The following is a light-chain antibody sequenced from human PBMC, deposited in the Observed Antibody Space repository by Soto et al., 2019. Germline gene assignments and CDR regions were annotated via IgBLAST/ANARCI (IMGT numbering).Light chain of an antibody. J-gene: IGLJ3*02. CDR1: SSNVGSNF. Sequence: QSVLTQPPSVSGSPGQRVTISCSGSSSNVGSNFVYWYQQFPGTAPKLLIYRTDQRPSGVPDRFSASKPGTSASLAISGLRSDDEADYYCAAWDNSLSWVFGGGTQLTVL. CDR2: RTD. V-gene: IGLV1-47*01. CDR3: AAWDNSLSWV.